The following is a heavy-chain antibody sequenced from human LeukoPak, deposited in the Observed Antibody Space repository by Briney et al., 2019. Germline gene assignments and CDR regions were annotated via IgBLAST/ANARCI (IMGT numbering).Heavy chain of an antibody. V-gene: IGHV4-59*08. CDR2: IYYSGST. CDR3: ARPRSCRDGYNLSWYFYL. D-gene: IGHD5-24*01. J-gene: IGHJ2*01. Sequence: SETLSLTCTVSGGSISSYYWSWIRQPPGKGLEWIGYIYYSGSTNYNPSLKSRVTISVDTSKNQFSLKLSSVTAADTAVYYCARPRSCRDGYNLSWYFYLWVRGTLVTVSS. CDR1: GGSISSYY.